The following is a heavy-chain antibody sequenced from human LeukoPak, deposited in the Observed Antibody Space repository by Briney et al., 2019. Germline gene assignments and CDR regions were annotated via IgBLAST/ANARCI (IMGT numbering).Heavy chain of an antibody. J-gene: IGHJ4*02. D-gene: IGHD5-18*01. CDR3: AAGRPYSLLDY. V-gene: IGHV1-24*01. CDR2: FDVIDGET. Sequence: GASVKVSCTVSGSSLTEFSLYWVRQAPGKGLEWMGGFDVIDGETFYAQKFQGRVTMTEDSSADTAYMELRSLTSDDTALYYCAAGRPYSLLDYWGQGTLVTVSS. CDR1: GSSLTEFS.